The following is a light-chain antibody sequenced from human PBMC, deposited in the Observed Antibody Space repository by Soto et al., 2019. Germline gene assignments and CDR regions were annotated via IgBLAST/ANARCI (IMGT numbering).Light chain of an antibody. Sequence: EMVMTQSPVTLSVSPGERATLSCRASQSVSNNLAWYQQKPGQAPRLLISGASTRATGVPARFSGSGSGTEFTLTISSLQSEDFAVYYCQQYSNWPPWTFGQGTKVEIK. V-gene: IGKV3-15*01. J-gene: IGKJ1*01. CDR3: QQYSNWPPWT. CDR2: GAS. CDR1: QSVSNN.